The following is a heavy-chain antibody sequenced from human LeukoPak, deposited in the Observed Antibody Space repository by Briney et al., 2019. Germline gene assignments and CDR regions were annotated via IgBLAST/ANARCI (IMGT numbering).Heavy chain of an antibody. CDR1: GFTFDDYA. V-gene: IGHV3-9*01. CDR3: AINGGGDSGYGNFDY. J-gene: IGHJ4*02. CDR2: INWNSDSI. Sequence: GGSLRLSCAVSGFTFDDYAMHWVRQVPGKGLEWVSGINWNSDSIGYADSVKGRFTTSRDNAKNSLYLQMNSLRAEDTDFYYCAINGGGDSGYGNFDYWGQGTLVTVSS. D-gene: IGHD5-12*01.